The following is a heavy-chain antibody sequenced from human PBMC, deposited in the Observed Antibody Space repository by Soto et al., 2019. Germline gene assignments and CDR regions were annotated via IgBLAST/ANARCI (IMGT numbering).Heavy chain of an antibody. CDR3: ARIPRAMSFSVL. J-gene: IGHJ4*02. D-gene: IGHD2-21*01. V-gene: IGHV4-59*08. CDR2: IYYSGST. Sequence: SETLSLTCTVSGGSISSYYWSWIRQPPGKGLEWIGYIYYSGSTNYNPSLKSRVNISVDTSKNQFSLRLSSVTAADTAVYFCARIPRAMSFSVLWGQGSLDTVSS. CDR1: GGSISSYY.